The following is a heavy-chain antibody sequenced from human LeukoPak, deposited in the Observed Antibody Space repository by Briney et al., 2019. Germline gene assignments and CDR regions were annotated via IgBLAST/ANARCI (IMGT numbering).Heavy chain of an antibody. Sequence: SETLSLTCAVYGGSFSGYYWSWLRQPPGKGLEWIGEINHSGSTNYNPSLKSRVTISRDTSKKQFSLKLSSVTAADTAVYYCARLNGDYFLRAFDIWGQGTMVTVSS. J-gene: IGHJ3*02. CDR2: INHSGST. CDR1: GGSFSGYY. CDR3: ARLNGDYFLRAFDI. D-gene: IGHD4-17*01. V-gene: IGHV4-34*01.